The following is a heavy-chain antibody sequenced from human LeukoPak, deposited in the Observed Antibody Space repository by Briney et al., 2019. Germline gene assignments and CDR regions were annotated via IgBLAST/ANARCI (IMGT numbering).Heavy chain of an antibody. CDR3: WRGVVANGMDY. D-gene: IGHD2-15*01. V-gene: IGHV1-2*02. J-gene: IGHJ4*02. CDR1: GYTFIGYY. Sequence: ASVKVSCKASGYTFIGYYMYWVRQAPGQGLEWMGWINPDSGGTYYAQKFQDRVTMTRDTSISTAYMDLSRLRSDETALYYCWRGVVANGMDYWGQGTLVTVSS. CDR2: INPDSGGT.